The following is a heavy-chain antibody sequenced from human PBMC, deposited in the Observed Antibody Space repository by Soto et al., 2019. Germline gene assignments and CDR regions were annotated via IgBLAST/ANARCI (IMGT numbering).Heavy chain of an antibody. V-gene: IGHV4-31*03. CDR2: IYYSGST. CDR3: ASSIAARRDFDY. J-gene: IGHJ4*02. Sequence: SETMSLTCTVSGGSISSGGYYWSWIRQHPGKGLEWIGYIYYSGSTYYNPSLKSRVTISVDTSKNQFSLKLSSVTAADTAVYYCASSIAARRDFDYWGQGTLVTVSS. CDR1: GGSISSGGYY. D-gene: IGHD6-6*01.